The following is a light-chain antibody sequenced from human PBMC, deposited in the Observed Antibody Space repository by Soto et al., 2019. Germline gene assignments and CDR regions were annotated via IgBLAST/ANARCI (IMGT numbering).Light chain of an antibody. Sequence: QSALTQPASVSGSPGQSITISCTGTSSDVGGYNSVSWYQQHPGKAPKLMIYEVSNRPSGVSNRFSGSKSGNTASLTSSGLQAEDEADYYCSSYTTSSTLLYVFGTGTKLPS. CDR3: SSYTTSSTLLYV. CDR1: SSDVGGYNS. V-gene: IGLV2-14*01. J-gene: IGLJ1*01. CDR2: EVS.